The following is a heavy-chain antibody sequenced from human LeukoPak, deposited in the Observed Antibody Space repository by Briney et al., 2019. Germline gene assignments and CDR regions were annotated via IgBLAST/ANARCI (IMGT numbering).Heavy chain of an antibody. CDR3: AKDGYDFWSAYQIDL. CDR1: GCTFSNYA. Sequence: GGSLRLSCAASGCTFSNYAMIWVRQAPGKGLESVSAISGSDGSTYYSDSVTGRFTISRDNSKNTLYLQMTSLRTDDTAVYYCAKDGYDFWSAYQIDLWGQGTLVTVSS. J-gene: IGHJ5*02. V-gene: IGHV3-23*01. CDR2: ISGSDGST. D-gene: IGHD3-3*01.